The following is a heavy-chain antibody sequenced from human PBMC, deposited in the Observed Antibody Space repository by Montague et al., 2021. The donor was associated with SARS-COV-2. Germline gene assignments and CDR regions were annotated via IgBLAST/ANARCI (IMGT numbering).Heavy chain of an antibody. Sequence: SETLSLTCTVSGGSISSYYWSWIRQPPGKGLEWIGYIYYSGSTNXXPSLKSRVTISVDTSKNQFSLKLSSVTAADTAVYCCARQGGRLWGIAVAGAFDYWGQGTLVTVSS. CDR2: IYYSGST. CDR3: ARQGGRLWGIAVAGAFDY. CDR1: GGSISSYY. J-gene: IGHJ4*02. V-gene: IGHV4-59*08. D-gene: IGHD6-19*01.